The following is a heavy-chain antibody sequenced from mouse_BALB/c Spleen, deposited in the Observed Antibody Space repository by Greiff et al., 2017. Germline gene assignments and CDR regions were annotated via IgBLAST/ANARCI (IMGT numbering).Heavy chain of an antibody. CDR1: GYNFTSYW. Sequence: QVQLQQPGAELVKPGTSVKLSCTASGYNFTSYWINWVKLRPGQGLEWIGDIYPGSGSTNYNEKFKSKATLTVDTSSSTAYMQLSSLASEDSALYYCARGYGNFYWYFDVWGAGTTVTVSS. V-gene: IGHV1-55*01. CDR3: ARGYGNFYWYFDV. J-gene: IGHJ1*01. D-gene: IGHD2-10*02. CDR2: IYPGSGST.